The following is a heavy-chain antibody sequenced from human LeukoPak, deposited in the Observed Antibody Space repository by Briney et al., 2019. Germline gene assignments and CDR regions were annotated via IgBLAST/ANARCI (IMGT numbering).Heavy chain of an antibody. CDR2: INPNSGGT. V-gene: IGHV1-2*02. Sequence: GASVKVSCKASGYTFTGYYMHWVRQAPGQGLEWMGWINPNSGGTNYAQKFQGRVTMTRDTSISTAYMELSRLRSDDTAVYYCARMHDYVWGSYRALGYWGQGTLVTVSS. CDR3: ARMHDYVWGSYRALGY. CDR1: GYTFTGYY. J-gene: IGHJ4*02. D-gene: IGHD3-16*02.